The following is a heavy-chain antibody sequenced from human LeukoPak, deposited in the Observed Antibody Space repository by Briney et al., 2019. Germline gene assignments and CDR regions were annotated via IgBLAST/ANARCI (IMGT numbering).Heavy chain of an antibody. CDR1: AFTLSSEE. V-gene: IGHV3-48*03. Sequence: SGRSLRLSYAPAAFTLSSEEMDCVRHDPGKGLGWVSYLRRGGINIYYAESMKGRFTISRDNAKNSLYLQLNSLRAEDTAVYYCARDEGAVAARPPFDYRGQGTLVTVSS. CDR2: LRRGGINI. J-gene: IGHJ4*02. CDR3: ARDEGAVAARPPFDY. D-gene: IGHD6-19*01.